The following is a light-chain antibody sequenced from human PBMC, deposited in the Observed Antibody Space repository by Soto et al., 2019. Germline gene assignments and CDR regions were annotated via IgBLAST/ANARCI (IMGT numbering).Light chain of an antibody. CDR1: QSVSSC. Sequence: DIQMTQSPSTLSASVGDTVTITCRASQSVSSCLTWHQQKPGKAPKLLIYGVSALETGVPPRFSGSGSGTEFTLTITSLEPEDFATYFCQQYTSLPVTFGQGTRLEI. CDR2: GVS. J-gene: IGKJ5*01. V-gene: IGKV1-5*01. CDR3: QQYTSLPVT.